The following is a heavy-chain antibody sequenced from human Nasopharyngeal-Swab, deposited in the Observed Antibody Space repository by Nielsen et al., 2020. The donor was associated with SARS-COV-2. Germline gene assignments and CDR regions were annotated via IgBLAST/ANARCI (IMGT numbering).Heavy chain of an antibody. V-gene: IGHV3-23*01. CDR2: ISGSGGRT. D-gene: IGHD5-18*01. CDR1: GFTFSSYA. J-gene: IGHJ5*02. CDR3: AKADTAMVGYNWFDP. Sequence: GESLKISCAASGFTFSSYAMSWVRQAPGKGLEWVSAISGSGGRTYYADSVKGRFTISRDNSKNTLYLQMNSLRAEDTAVYYCAKADTAMVGYNWFDPWGQGTLVTVSS.